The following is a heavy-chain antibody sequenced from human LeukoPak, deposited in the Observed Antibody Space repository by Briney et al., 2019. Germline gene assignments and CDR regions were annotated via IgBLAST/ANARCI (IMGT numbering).Heavy chain of an antibody. D-gene: IGHD3-22*01. V-gene: IGHV3-23*01. CDR2: ISGSGGST. CDR1: GFTFSSYA. CDR3: AKEYDSSGYYDYFDY. Sequence: GGSLRLSCAASGFTFSSYAMSWVRQAPGKGLEWVSAISGSGGSTYYADSVKGRFTISRDNSKNTLYLQMNSLRAEGTAVYYCAKEYDSSGYYDYFDYWGQGTLVTVSS. J-gene: IGHJ4*02.